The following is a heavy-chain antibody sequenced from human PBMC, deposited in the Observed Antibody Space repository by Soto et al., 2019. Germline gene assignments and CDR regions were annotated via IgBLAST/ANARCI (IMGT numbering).Heavy chain of an antibody. CDR1: GYTFTSYG. J-gene: IGHJ5*02. D-gene: IGHD3-22*01. CDR2: ISAYNGNT. CDR3: ARDLGIYYDSSDGAGSNWFDP. Sequence: GASVKVSCKASGYTFTSYGISWVRQAPGQGLEWMGWISAYNGNTNYAQKLQGRVTMTTDTSTSTAYMELRSLRSDDAAVYYCARDLGIYYDSSDGAGSNWFDPWGQGTLVTVSS. V-gene: IGHV1-18*04.